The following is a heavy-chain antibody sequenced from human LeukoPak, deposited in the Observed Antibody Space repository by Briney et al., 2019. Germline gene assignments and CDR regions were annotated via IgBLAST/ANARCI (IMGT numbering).Heavy chain of an antibody. CDR1: GYTFTSYA. Sequence: ASVKVSCKASGYTFTSYAMHWVRQAPGQRLEWMGWINAGNGNTKYSQKFQGRVTITRDTSASTAYMELSGLRSEDTAVYYCARGGGATGGWGAFDIWGQGTMVTVSS. CDR2: INAGNGNT. J-gene: IGHJ3*02. CDR3: ARGGGATGGWGAFDI. V-gene: IGHV1-3*01. D-gene: IGHD1-26*01.